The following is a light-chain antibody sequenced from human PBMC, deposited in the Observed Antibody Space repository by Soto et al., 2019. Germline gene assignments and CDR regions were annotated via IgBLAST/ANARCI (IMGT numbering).Light chain of an antibody. Sequence: EIVSTQSPSTLSLSPGERATLSCRASQSVSSYLAWYQQKPGQAPRLLIYDASNRATGIPARFSGSGSGTDFTLTISRLEPEDSAVYYCQQYSASPRTFGPGTKVDIK. J-gene: IGKJ3*01. V-gene: IGKV3-11*01. CDR2: DAS. CDR1: QSVSSY. CDR3: QQYSASPRT.